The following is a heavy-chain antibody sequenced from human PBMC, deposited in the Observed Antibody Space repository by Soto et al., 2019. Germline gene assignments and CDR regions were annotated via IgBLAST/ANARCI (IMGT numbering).Heavy chain of an antibody. Sequence: SETLSLTCAVYGGSFSGYYWSWIRQPPGKGLEWIGEINHSGSTNYNPSLKSRVTISVDTSKNQFSLKLSSVTAADTAVYYCARHDPTVTTRVFDYWGQGTLVTVSS. CDR3: ARHDPTVTTRVFDY. CDR1: GGSFSGYY. CDR2: INHSGST. D-gene: IGHD4-4*01. J-gene: IGHJ4*02. V-gene: IGHV4-34*01.